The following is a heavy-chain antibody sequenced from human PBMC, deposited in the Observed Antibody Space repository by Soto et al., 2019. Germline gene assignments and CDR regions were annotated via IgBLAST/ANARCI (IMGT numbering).Heavy chain of an antibody. CDR1: GYTFTSYA. D-gene: IGHD1-7*01. CDR3: ARSYNWNYGWFDP. V-gene: IGHV1-3*01. J-gene: IGHJ5*02. CDR2: INAGNGNT. Sequence: ASVKVSCKASGYTFTSYAMHWVRQAPGQRLEWMGWINAGNGNTKYSQKFQGRVTITRDTSASTAYMELSSLRSEDTAVYYCARSYNWNYGWFDPWGQGTLVTVSS.